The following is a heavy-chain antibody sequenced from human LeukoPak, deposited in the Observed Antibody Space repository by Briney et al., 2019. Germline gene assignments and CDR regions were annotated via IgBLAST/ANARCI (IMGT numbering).Heavy chain of an antibody. V-gene: IGHV3-9*01. Sequence: GGSLRLSCAASGFTFDDYAMHWVRQAPGKGLQWVSSISWNGDDIGYADSVKGRFTISRDNAKNFLYLQMNSLRTEDKALYYCAKGSGTYQGPFDSWGQGTLVTVSS. CDR1: GFTFDDYA. CDR2: ISWNGDDI. CDR3: AKGSGTYQGPFDS. J-gene: IGHJ4*02. D-gene: IGHD1-26*01.